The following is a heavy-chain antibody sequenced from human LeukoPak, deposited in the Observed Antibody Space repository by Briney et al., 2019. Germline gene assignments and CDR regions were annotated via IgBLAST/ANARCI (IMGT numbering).Heavy chain of an antibody. V-gene: IGHV4-34*01. CDR1: GGSFSGYY. CDR2: INHSGST. Sequence: SETLSLTCAVYGGSFSGYYWSWIRQPPGKGLEWIGEINHSGSTNYNPSLKSRVTISVDTSKNQFSLKLSSVTAADTAVYYCARGRPVLLWFGEPSNWFDPWGQGTLVTVSS. CDR3: ARGRPVLLWFGEPSNWFDP. J-gene: IGHJ5*02. D-gene: IGHD3-10*01.